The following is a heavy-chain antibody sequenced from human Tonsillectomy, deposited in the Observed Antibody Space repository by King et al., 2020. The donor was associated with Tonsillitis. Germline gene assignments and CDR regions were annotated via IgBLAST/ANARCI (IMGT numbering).Heavy chain of an antibody. CDR3: AGGSRWGLVDY. V-gene: IGHV4-39*07. CDR1: GGSISSSYYY. D-gene: IGHD2-21*01. J-gene: IGHJ4*02. Sequence: LQLQESGPGLVKPSETLSLTCTVSGGSISSSYYYWGWIRQPPGTGLEWIGSIYYTGSTFYNPSLKSRVTISVDTSKNQFSLRLTSVTAADTAVYYCAGGSRWGLVDYWGQGALVTVSS. CDR2: IYYTGST.